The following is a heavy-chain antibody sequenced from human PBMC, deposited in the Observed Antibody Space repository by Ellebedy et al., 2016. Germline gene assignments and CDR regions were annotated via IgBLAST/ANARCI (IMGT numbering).Heavy chain of an antibody. CDR2: ISAYNGNT. D-gene: IGHD1-26*01. CDR3: ARDPKGGATTRRYNWFDP. CDR1: GYTFTSYG. V-gene: IGHV1-18*01. Sequence: ASVKVSXXASGYTFTSYGISWVRQAPGQGLEWMGWISAYNGNTNYAQKLQGRVTMTTDTSTSTAYMELRSLRSDDTAVYYCARDPKGGATTRRYNWFDPWGQGTLVTVSS. J-gene: IGHJ5*02.